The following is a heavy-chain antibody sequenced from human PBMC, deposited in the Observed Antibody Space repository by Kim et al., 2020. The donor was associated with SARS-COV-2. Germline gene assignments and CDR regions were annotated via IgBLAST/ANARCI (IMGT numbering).Heavy chain of an antibody. CDR1: GLTFSDAW. J-gene: IGHJ1*01. CDR3: NVDCAGSRSCYQYYHS. Sequence: GGSLRLSCEASGLTFSDAWMNWVRQAPGKGLEWIGRVRRISDGGQREYSAPVKGRFTISRDDSENIVYLHMTSLRIEDTAVYYCNVDCAGSRSCYQYYHSGGQGAPVSVSS. D-gene: IGHD2-21*01. CDR2: VRRISDGGQR. V-gene: IGHV3-15*01.